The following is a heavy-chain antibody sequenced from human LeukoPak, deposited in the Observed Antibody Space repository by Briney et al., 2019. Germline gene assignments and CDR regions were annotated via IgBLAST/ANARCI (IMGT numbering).Heavy chain of an antibody. CDR2: IYHSGTT. J-gene: IGHJ1*01. Sequence: SETLSLTCTVSGGSITSYYWTWIRQPPGKGLEWIGYIYHSGTTNYNPSLKSRVTISVDTSKNQFSLKLSSVTAADTAVYYCAQKAPYSPGYSQDWGQGILVSVSS. V-gene: IGHV4-59*01. CDR1: GGSITSYY. CDR3: AQKAPYSPGYSQD. D-gene: IGHD2-15*01.